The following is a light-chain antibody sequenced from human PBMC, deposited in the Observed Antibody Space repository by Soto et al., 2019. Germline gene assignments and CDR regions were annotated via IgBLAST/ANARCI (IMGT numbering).Light chain of an antibody. CDR2: AAS. CDR3: HKYDTAPRT. J-gene: IGKJ1*01. Sequence: EIVLTQSPGTLSLSRGERATLSCRVSQTVTSSKLAWYQQRPGQAPRLLIYAASRRATGIPDRFSGSGSGTDFTLTISRLEREDFAVYYCHKYDTAPRTFGQGTKVEI. V-gene: IGKV3-20*01. CDR1: QTVTSSK.